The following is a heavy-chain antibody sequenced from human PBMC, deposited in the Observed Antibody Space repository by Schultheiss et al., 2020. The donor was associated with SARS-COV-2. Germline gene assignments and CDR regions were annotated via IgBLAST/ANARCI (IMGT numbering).Heavy chain of an antibody. J-gene: IGHJ5*02. V-gene: IGHV3-74*03. CDR1: GFTFSSYW. CDR3: VRGRYYDFWSGRNWFDP. Sequence: GGSLRLSCAASGFTFSSYWMHWVRQPPGKGLVWVARIHGDGVTTMYADSVKGRFTISRDNAKNTVYLQMNSLRVEDTAVYYCVRGRYYDFWSGRNWFDPWGQGSLVTVSS. D-gene: IGHD3-3*01. CDR2: IHGDGVTT.